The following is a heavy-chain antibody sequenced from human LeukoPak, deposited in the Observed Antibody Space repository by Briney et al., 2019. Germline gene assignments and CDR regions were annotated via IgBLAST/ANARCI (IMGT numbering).Heavy chain of an antibody. Sequence: GGSLRLSCAASGFTFSSYGMHWVRQAPGKGLEWVAVISYDGSNKYYADSVKGRFTISRDNSKNTLYLQMNSLRAEDTAVYYCAKAGYYDSSGYYYFGYWGQGTLVTVSS. V-gene: IGHV3-30*18. CDR2: ISYDGSNK. CDR1: GFTFSSYG. J-gene: IGHJ4*02. CDR3: AKAGYYDSSGYYYFGY. D-gene: IGHD3-22*01.